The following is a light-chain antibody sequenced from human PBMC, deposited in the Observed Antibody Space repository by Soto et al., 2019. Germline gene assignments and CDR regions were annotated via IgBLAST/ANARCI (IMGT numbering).Light chain of an antibody. CDR1: SSDVGGYNF. Sequence: QSVLTQPASVSGTPGQSITIACTGTSSDVGGYNFVSGYQQHPGKAPKLMIYDVTIRPSGVYSRFSGSKSGNTASLTISGLQAEDEADYYCSSYTSSSTLVFGTGTKVTVL. V-gene: IGLV2-14*01. CDR2: DVT. J-gene: IGLJ1*01. CDR3: SSYTSSSTLV.